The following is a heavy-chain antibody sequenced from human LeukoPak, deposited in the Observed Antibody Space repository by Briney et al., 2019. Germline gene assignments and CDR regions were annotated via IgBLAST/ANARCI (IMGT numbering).Heavy chain of an antibody. V-gene: IGHV1-69*13. D-gene: IGHD6-13*01. CDR1: GGTFSSYA. CDR3: ARGIAAAEHFDY. CDR2: IIPIFGTA. Sequence: SVKVSCKASGGTFSSYAISWVRQAPGQGLEWMGGIIPIFGTANYAQKFQGRVTITADESTSTAYMELSSLRSEDTAVYYCARGIAAAEHFDYWGQGTLVTVSS. J-gene: IGHJ4*02.